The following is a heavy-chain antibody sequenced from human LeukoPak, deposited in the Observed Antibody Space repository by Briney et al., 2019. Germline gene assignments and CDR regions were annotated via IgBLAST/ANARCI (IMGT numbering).Heavy chain of an antibody. CDR1: GGTFSSYA. V-gene: IGHV1-24*01. D-gene: IGHD6-19*01. CDR2: FDPEDGET. J-gene: IGHJ4*02. Sequence: GASVKVSCKASGGTFSSYAISWVRQAPGKGLEWMGGFDPEDGETIYAQKFQGRVTMTEDTSTDTAYMELSSLRSEDTAVYYCATTGSGWYVFDYWGQGTLVTVSS. CDR3: ATTGSGWYVFDY.